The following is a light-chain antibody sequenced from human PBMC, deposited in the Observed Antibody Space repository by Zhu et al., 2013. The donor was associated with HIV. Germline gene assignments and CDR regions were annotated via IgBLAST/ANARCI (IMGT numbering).Light chain of an antibody. J-gene: IGKJ4*01. CDR2: SAS. Sequence: VIWMTQSPSLLSASTGDRVTISCRASQGISSSLAWYQQKAGKAPELLIYSASTLQSGVPSRFSGSGSGTDFTLTISCLQSEDFATYYCQQYYSFPLTFGGGTKVEI. V-gene: IGKV1D-8*03. CDR3: QQYYSFPLT. CDR1: QGISSS.